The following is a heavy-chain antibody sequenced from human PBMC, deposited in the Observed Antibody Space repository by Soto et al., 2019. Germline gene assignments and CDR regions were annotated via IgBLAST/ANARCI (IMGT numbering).Heavy chain of an antibody. CDR2: INSDGSST. J-gene: IGHJ4*01. CDR1: GFAFRSFW. D-gene: IGHD3-22*01. V-gene: IGHV3-74*01. CDR3: ARDFYYDNSGHYGYYFDY. Sequence: GGSLRLSCAASGFAFRSFWMHWVRQVPGKGPVWVSRINSDGSSTSYADAVKGRFTISRDNAKNTLYLQLNRLRAEDSAAYYCARDFYYDNSGHYGYYFDYWGHGTLVTVSS.